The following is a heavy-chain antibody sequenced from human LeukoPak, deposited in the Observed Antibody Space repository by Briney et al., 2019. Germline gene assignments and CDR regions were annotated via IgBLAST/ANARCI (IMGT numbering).Heavy chain of an antibody. J-gene: IGHJ6*03. CDR1: GFTFSSYE. Sequence: GGSLRLSCAASGFTFSSYEMNWVRQAPGKGLEWVSYISSSGSTIYYADSVKGRFTISRDNAKNSLYLQMNSLRAEDTAVYYCARDVTSQSGYVFWDYYYYYMDVWGKGTTVTVSS. CDR2: ISSSGSTI. CDR3: ARDVTSQSGYVFWDYYYYYMDV. D-gene: IGHD5-12*01. V-gene: IGHV3-48*03.